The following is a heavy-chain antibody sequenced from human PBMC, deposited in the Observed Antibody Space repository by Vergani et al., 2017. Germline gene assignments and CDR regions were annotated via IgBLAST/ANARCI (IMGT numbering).Heavy chain of an antibody. J-gene: IGHJ6*02. D-gene: IGHD1-1*01. CDR2: ISPGASTV. Sequence: LEESGGGSVKPGGSLRLSCAASGFKFSDHYMSWIRQAPGKGLEWVSHISPGASTVSYTDSVTGRFTVSRDNDNNSLTLDMTTLRVDATAVYYCAKNPGISTTRHYYAMDVWCQGTTVTVSS. CDR3: AKNPGISTTRHYYAMDV. V-gene: IGHV3-11*04. CDR1: GFKFSDHY.